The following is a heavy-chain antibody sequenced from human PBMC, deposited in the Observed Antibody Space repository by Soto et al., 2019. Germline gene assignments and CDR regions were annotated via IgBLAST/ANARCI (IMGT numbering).Heavy chain of an antibody. D-gene: IGHD3-3*01. V-gene: IGHV3-21*01. J-gene: IGHJ6*02. CDR3: ARETYYDFWTENKEYCYYYGMDV. CDR2: ITPDSHYI. CDR1: AFNFSSYN. Sequence: GGSLRLSCVASAFNFSSYNMDWVRQAPGKGLEWVSSITPDSHYIYYADSLKGRFTISRDNARNSLYLQMNGLRDEDTAVYYCARETYYDFWTENKEYCYYYGMDVWGQGTTVTVSS.